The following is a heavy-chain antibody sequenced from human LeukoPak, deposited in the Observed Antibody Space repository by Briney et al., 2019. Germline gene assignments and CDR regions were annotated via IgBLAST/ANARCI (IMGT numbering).Heavy chain of an antibody. CDR3: AKEIMETTYFDS. J-gene: IGHJ4*02. CDR1: GFTFSSYA. Sequence: GGSLRLSCAASGFTFSSYAMSWVRQALGKGLQWVSAISHNAAKTYYADSVKGRFTISRDSSKNTLYLQMNSLRAEDTAVYYCAKEIMETTYFDSWGQGTLVTVSS. V-gene: IGHV3-23*01. CDR2: ISHNAAKT. D-gene: IGHD4-17*01.